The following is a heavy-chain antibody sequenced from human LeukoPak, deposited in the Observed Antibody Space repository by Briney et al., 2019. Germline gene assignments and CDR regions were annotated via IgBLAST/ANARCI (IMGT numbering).Heavy chain of an antibody. CDR1: GYTFTGYY. CDR2: INPNSGGT. J-gene: IGHJ3*02. D-gene: IGHD3-22*01. V-gene: IGHV1-2*02. CDR3: ARAGDSSGYYYGAFDI. Sequence: GASVKVSCKASGYTFTGYYMHWVRQAPGQGLEWMGWINPNSGGTNYAQKFQGRVTMTRDTSISTAYMELSRLRSDDTAVYYCARAGDSSGYYYGAFDIWGQGTMVTVSS.